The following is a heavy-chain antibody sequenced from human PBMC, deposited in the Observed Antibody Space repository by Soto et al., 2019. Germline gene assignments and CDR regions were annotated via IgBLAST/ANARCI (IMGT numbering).Heavy chain of an antibody. CDR3: ATDNYDSFDY. Sequence: ASVKVSCKVSGYTLTELPMHWVRQAPGKGLEWMGGFDPEDGEAIYAQKFQGRVTMTEDTSTDTAYMELSSLRSEDTAVYYCATDNYDSFDYWGQGTLVTVSS. V-gene: IGHV1-24*01. D-gene: IGHD3-3*01. CDR2: FDPEDGEA. CDR1: GYTLTELP. J-gene: IGHJ4*02.